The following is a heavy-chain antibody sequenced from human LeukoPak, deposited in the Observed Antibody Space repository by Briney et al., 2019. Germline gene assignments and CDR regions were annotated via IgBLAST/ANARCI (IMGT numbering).Heavy chain of an antibody. CDR1: GYSLGKNYY. Sequence: SETLSLTCAVSGYSLGKNYYWGWIRQSPGKGLEWIGRIYGRASTSYNPSLMNRVTMSVDTSKNHFSLQLTSVTAADTAVYYCARYDSRGSASTKFDYWGPGIQVTVSS. CDR3: ARYDSRGSASTKFDY. CDR2: IYGRAST. V-gene: IGHV4-38-2*01. D-gene: IGHD3-3*01. J-gene: IGHJ4*02.